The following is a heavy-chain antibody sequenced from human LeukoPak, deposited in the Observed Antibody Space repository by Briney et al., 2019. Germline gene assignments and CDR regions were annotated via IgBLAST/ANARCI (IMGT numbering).Heavy chain of an antibody. Sequence: TLSLTCSVSGGSISSGSYSWSWIRQPVGKGLEWIGRIYGSGSTNYNPTLKSRLTISADTSKNHFSLKLTSVTAADTAVYYCARGSRTDGFDIWGQGTMVTVSS. CDR1: GGSISSGSYS. J-gene: IGHJ3*02. CDR3: ARGSRTDGFDI. V-gene: IGHV4-61*02. D-gene: IGHD1-14*01. CDR2: IYGSGST.